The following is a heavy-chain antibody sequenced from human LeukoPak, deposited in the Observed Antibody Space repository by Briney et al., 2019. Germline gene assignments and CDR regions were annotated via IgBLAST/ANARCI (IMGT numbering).Heavy chain of an antibody. CDR3: ARVGLDRRGYSGYEAFDY. V-gene: IGHV3-21*01. Sequence: GGSLRLSCAASGFTFSTYYMNWVRQAPGKGLEWVSSISTSSSHIYYADAVKGRFTISRDNAKNSLYLQINSLRAEDTAVYYCARVGLDRRGYSGYEAFDYWGQGTLVTVSS. D-gene: IGHD5-12*01. CDR1: GFTFSTYY. CDR2: ISTSSSHI. J-gene: IGHJ4*02.